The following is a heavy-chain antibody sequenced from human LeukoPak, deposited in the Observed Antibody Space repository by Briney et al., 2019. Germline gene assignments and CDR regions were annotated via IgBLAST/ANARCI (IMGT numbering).Heavy chain of an antibody. D-gene: IGHD1-20*01. CDR2: INTNTGNP. Sequence: ASVKVSCKASGYTFTSYAMNWVRQAPGQGLEWMGWINTNTGNPTYAQGFTGRFVFSLDTSVSTAYLQISSLKAEDTAVYYCARAALGNWNDGYYFDYWGQGTLVTVSS. CDR1: GYTFTSYA. J-gene: IGHJ4*02. CDR3: ARAALGNWNDGYYFDY. V-gene: IGHV7-4-1*02.